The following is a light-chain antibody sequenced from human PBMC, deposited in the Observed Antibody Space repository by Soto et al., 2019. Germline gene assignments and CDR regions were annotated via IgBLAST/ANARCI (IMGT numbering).Light chain of an antibody. V-gene: IGLV2-23*01. CDR3: CSYAGSSTFYV. CDR2: EGS. CDR1: SSDVGSYNL. J-gene: IGLJ1*01. Sequence: QSSLTQPASVSGSPGQSITISCTGTSSDVGSYNLASWYQQHPGKAPKLIIYEGSKRPSGVSNRFSGSKSGNTASLTISGLQAEDEADYYCCSYAGSSTFYVFGTGTKVTVL.